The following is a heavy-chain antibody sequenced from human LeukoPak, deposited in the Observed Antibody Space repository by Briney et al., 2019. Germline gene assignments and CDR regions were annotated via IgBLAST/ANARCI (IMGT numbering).Heavy chain of an antibody. V-gene: IGHV4-59*02. D-gene: IGHD3-22*01. CDR1: GGSVSSYY. CDR2: YHDGEST. CDR3: AKFYFDSSGYYDVFDI. Sequence: SETLSLTCSVSGGSVSSYYWSWIRQPPGKGLEWIVFYHDGESTVYNPSFKSRVTISVDTSKNQVYLKLSSVTAADTAVYFCAKFYFDSSGYYDVFDIWGQGTMVTVSS. J-gene: IGHJ3*02.